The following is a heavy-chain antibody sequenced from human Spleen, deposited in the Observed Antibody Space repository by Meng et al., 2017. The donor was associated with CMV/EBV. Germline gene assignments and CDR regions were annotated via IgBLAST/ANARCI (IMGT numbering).Heavy chain of an antibody. J-gene: IGHJ6*02. Sequence: ASVKVSCKASGYTFTSYGISWVRQAPGQGLEWMGWISAYNGNTNYAQKLQGRVTMTRDTSISTAYMELSRLRSDDTAVYYCARNADFWSGYYPHYGMDVWGQGTTVTVSS. CDR3: ARNADFWSGYYPHYGMDV. V-gene: IGHV1-18*01. CDR2: ISAYNGNT. CDR1: GYTFTSYG. D-gene: IGHD3-3*01.